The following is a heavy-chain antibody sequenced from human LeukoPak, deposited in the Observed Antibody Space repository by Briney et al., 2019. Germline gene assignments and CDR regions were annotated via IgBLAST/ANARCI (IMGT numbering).Heavy chain of an antibody. Sequence: PSETLSLTCSVSDYSISSGYYWGWIRQPPGKGLEWIGSINHSGNTYYNPSLKSRVTISVDTSNNQFSLKVSSVTAADTAVYYCARDNNWDYLEDGWFDPWGQGTLVTVSS. D-gene: IGHD1-7*01. CDR2: INHSGNT. J-gene: IGHJ5*02. CDR1: DYSISSGYY. CDR3: ARDNNWDYLEDGWFDP. V-gene: IGHV4-38-2*02.